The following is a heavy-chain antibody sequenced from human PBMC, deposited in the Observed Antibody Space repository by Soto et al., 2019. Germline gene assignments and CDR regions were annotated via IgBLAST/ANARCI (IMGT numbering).Heavy chain of an antibody. CDR1: GYTFTSYD. J-gene: IGHJ6*02. CDR3: ARVRRIAVAGTYYYYYGMDV. Sequence: QVQLVQSGAEVKKPGASVKVSCKASGYTFTSYDINWVRQATGQGLEWMGWMNPNSGNTGYAQKFQGRVTMTSNTSISTAYMELSSLRSEDTAVYYCARVRRIAVAGTYYYYYGMDVWGQGTTVTVSS. V-gene: IGHV1-8*01. CDR2: MNPNSGNT. D-gene: IGHD6-19*01.